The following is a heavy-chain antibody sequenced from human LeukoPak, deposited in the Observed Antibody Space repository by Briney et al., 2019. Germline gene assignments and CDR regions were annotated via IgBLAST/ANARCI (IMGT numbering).Heavy chain of an antibody. CDR2: IYYSGST. CDR1: GGSISSYY. CDR3: ARVGFGELLSAHFDSYFNY. J-gene: IGHJ4*02. Sequence: SETLSLTCTVSGGSISSYYWSWIRQPPGKGLEWVGYIYYSGSTNYNLSLKSRVTISVDTSKNQFSLKLSSVTAADTAVYYCARVGFGELLSAHFDSYFNYWGQGPLFPVSS. V-gene: IGHV4-59*01. D-gene: IGHD3-10*01.